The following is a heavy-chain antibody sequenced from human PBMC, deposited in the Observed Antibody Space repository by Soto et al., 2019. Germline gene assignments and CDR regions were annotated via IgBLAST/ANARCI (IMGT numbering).Heavy chain of an antibody. V-gene: IGHV6-1*01. Sequence: SQTLSLTCAISGDSVXXXXAAWNWIRQSPSRGLEWLGRTYYRSKWYNDYAVSVKSRITINPDTSKNQFSLQLNSVTPEDTAVYYCARDENSSGWYGYYFDYWGQGTLVTVSS. CDR1: GDSVXXXXAA. CDR3: ARDENSSGWYGYYFDY. J-gene: IGHJ4*02. D-gene: IGHD6-19*01. CDR2: TYYRSKWYN.